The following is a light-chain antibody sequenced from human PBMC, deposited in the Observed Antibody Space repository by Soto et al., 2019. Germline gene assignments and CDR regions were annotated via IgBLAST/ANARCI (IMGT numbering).Light chain of an antibody. Sequence: QSVLTQPPSVSAAPGQTVTISCSGSSSNIGNNYVSWYQQLPGTAPKLLIYENNKRPSGIPDRFSGSKSGTSATLGITGLQTGDEADYYCGTWDNSPGHVVFGGGTKLTVL. V-gene: IGLV1-51*02. J-gene: IGLJ2*01. CDR1: SSNIGNNY. CDR2: ENN. CDR3: GTWDNSPGHVV.